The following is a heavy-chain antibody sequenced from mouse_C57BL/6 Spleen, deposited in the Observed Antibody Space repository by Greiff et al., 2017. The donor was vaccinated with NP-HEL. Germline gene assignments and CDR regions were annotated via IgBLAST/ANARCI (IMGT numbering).Heavy chain of an antibody. CDR3: ARAPPYYGSSYWYFDV. D-gene: IGHD1-1*01. J-gene: IGHJ1*03. V-gene: IGHV1-52*01. CDR2: IDPSDSET. CDR1: GYTFTSYW. Sequence: QVQLQQPGAELVRPGSSVKLSCKASGYTFTSYWMHWVKQRPIQGLDWIGNIDPSDSETHYNPKFKDKATLTVDKSSSPAYMQISSLTSEDSAVYYCARAPPYYGSSYWYFDVWGTGTTVTVSS.